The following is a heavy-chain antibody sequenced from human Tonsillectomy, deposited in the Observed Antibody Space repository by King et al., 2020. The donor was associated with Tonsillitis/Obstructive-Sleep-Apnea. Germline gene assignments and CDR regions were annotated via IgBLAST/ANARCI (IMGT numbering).Heavy chain of an antibody. CDR2: ISSSSSTI. D-gene: IGHD5/OR15-5a*01. CDR3: ARDMSAGSTIGDY. J-gene: IGHJ4*02. Sequence: VQLVESGGGLVQPGGSLRLSCAASGFTFRSYSMNWVRQAPGKGLEWGSYISSSSSTIYYADSVKGRFTISRDNVKNSLYLQMNSLRDNDTAVYYCARDMSAGSTIGDYWGQGTLVTVSS. V-gene: IGHV3-48*02. CDR1: GFTFRSYS.